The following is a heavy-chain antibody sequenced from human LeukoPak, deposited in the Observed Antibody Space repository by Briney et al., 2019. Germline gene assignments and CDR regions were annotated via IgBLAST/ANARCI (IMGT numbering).Heavy chain of an antibody. Sequence: EASVKVSCKASGYTFTGYYMHWVRQAPGQGLEWMGWINPNSGGTNYAQKFQGRVTMTRDTSISTAYMELSRLRSDDTAVYYCARERDMVTVYYYYYGMDVWGQGTTVTVSS. CDR2: INPNSGGT. CDR1: GYTFTGYY. D-gene: IGHD2-21*02. J-gene: IGHJ6*02. CDR3: ARERDMVTVYYYYYGMDV. V-gene: IGHV1-2*02.